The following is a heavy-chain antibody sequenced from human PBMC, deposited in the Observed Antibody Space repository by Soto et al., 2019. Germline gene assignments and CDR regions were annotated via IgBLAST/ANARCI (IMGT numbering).Heavy chain of an antibody. D-gene: IGHD1-20*01. J-gene: IGHJ4*02. V-gene: IGHV4-31*03. Sequence: SETLSLTCTVSGGPIITGGYFWTWIRQRPGKGLEWIGNIYYTGATSYNPSLKSRLTISFDTSKNQFSLKLTSVTAADTAVYFCARDRLSHDGNNSFFDYCGQGTLVTVYS. CDR3: ARDRLSHDGNNSFFDY. CDR1: GGPIITGGYF. CDR2: IYYTGAT.